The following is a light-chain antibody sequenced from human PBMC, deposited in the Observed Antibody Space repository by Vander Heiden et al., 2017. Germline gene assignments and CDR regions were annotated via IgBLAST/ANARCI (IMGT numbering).Light chain of an antibody. Sequence: QSVLTQPPPASGTPGQRVTISFSGSSSNIGSITVNWYQQLPGTAPKLLIYSNYQRPSGVPDRFSGSQSGTSPSLAISGLQSEDEADYYCAAWDDSLNGWVFGGGTKLTVL. CDR1: SSNIGSIT. J-gene: IGLJ3*02. V-gene: IGLV1-44*01. CDR2: SNY. CDR3: AAWDDSLNGWV.